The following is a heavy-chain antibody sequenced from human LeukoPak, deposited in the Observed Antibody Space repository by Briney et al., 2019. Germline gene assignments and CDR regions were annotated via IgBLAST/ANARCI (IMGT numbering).Heavy chain of an antibody. D-gene: IGHD2-15*01. CDR2: ISYDGSNK. V-gene: IGHV3-30*18. CDR1: GFTFRSYG. J-gene: IGHJ6*02. CDR3: AKDRIKDTGFYYGMDV. Sequence: PGRSLRLSCAASGFTFRSYGMHWVRQAPGKGLEWVAVISYDGSNKYYADSVKGRFTISRDNSKNTLYLQMNSLRAEDTAVYCAKDRIKDTGFYYGMDVWGQGTTVTVSS.